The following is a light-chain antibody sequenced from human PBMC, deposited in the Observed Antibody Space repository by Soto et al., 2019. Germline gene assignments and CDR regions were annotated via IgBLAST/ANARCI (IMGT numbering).Light chain of an antibody. Sequence: IQLTQSPSVVSASVGDRVTITCRASQDIDNFLAWYQQKPGKAPKLLIYDASSLESGVPSRFSGSGSGTEFTLTISSLQPDDFATYYCQQYNSYPWTFCQGTKVDVK. CDR2: DAS. V-gene: IGKV1-13*02. CDR3: QQYNSYPWT. J-gene: IGKJ1*01. CDR1: QDIDNF.